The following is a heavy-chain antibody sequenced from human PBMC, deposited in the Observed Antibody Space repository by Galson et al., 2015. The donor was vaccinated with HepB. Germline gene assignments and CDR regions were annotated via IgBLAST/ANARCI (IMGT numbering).Heavy chain of an antibody. D-gene: IGHD3-10*01. CDR2: ISGSGGST. V-gene: IGHV3-23*01. J-gene: IGHJ4*02. Sequence: SLRLSCAASGLTFSSYAMSWVRQAPGKGLEWVSAISGSGGSTYYADSVKGRFTISRDNSKNTLYLQMNSLRAEDTAVYYCARLYGSGRGYFDYWGQGTLVTVSS. CDR1: GLTFSSYA. CDR3: ARLYGSGRGYFDY.